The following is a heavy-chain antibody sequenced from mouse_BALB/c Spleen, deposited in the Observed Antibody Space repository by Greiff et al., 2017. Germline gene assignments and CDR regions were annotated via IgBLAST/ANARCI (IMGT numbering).Heavy chain of an antibody. J-gene: IGHJ4*01. CDR3: ARGYYGEDY. CDR2: ISSGSSTI. Sequence: EVMLVESGGGLVQPGGSRKLSCAASGFTFSSFGMHWVRQAPEKGLEWVAYISSGSSTIYYADTVKGRFTISRDNPKNTLFLQMTSLRSEDTAMYYCARGYYGEDYWGQGTSVTVSS. CDR1: GFTFSSFG. V-gene: IGHV5-17*02. D-gene: IGHD1-1*01.